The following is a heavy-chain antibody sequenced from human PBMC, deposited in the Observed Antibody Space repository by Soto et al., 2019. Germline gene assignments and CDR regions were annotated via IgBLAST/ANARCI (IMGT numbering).Heavy chain of an antibody. Sequence: GGSLRLSCAASGFTFSGYGMHWVRQAPGKGLEWVAVISYDGSNKYYADSVKGRFTISRDNSKNTLYLQMSSLRAEDTAVYYCARLGYSYGLYYYYYGMDVWGQGTTVTVSS. CDR3: ARLGYSYGLYYYYYGMDV. D-gene: IGHD5-18*01. J-gene: IGHJ6*02. CDR1: GFTFSGYG. CDR2: ISYDGSNK. V-gene: IGHV3-30*03.